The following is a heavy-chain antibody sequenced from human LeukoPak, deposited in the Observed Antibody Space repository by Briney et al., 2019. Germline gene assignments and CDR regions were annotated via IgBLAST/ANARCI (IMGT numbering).Heavy chain of an antibody. CDR1: GYNFINYW. CDR2: IYPADSDT. J-gene: IGHJ4*02. Sequence: GESLKISCKGCGYNFINYWIGWVRQMPGKGLEWMGIIYPADSDTRYSPSFRGQVTISADKSISTAYLLWSSLKASDTAIYYCATGGGSGSYYKFDYWGQGTLVTVSS. D-gene: IGHD3-10*01. V-gene: IGHV5-51*01. CDR3: ATGGGSGSYYKFDY.